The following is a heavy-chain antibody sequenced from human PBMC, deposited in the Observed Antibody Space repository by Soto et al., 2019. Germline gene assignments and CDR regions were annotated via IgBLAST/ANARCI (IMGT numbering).Heavy chain of an antibody. CDR1: GYTFTNYG. CDR2: ISPYNGKT. V-gene: IGHV1-18*04. Sequence: QVQLVQSGAEVKTPGASVNVSCHASGYTFTNYGINWVRQAPGQGLEWMAWISPYNGKTHQAPNVQGSFTMTTDTPTTTADIELRSLRSDDTAVYYCARGGWNYGPGPFDIWGQGTLLTVSS. CDR3: ARGGWNYGPGPFDI. D-gene: IGHD1-7*01. J-gene: IGHJ3*02.